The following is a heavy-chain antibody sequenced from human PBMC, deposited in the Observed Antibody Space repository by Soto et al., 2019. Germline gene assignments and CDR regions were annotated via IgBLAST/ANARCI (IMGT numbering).Heavy chain of an antibody. Sequence: SLRLSCAAYGFTLSGYSMNWVRQAPGKGLEWVSSISSSSSYIYYADSVKGRFTISRDNAKNSLYLQMNSLRAEDTAVYYCARDLAARRDFYYYYGMDVWGQGTTVTVSS. J-gene: IGHJ6*02. CDR1: GFTLSGYS. D-gene: IGHD6-6*01. V-gene: IGHV3-21*01. CDR2: ISSSSSYI. CDR3: ARDLAARRDFYYYYGMDV.